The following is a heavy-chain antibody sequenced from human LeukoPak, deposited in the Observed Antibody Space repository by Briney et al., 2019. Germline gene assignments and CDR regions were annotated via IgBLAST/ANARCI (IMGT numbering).Heavy chain of an antibody. CDR1: GFTFSSYS. J-gene: IGHJ4*02. D-gene: IGHD6-19*01. CDR2: ISSSSSYI. Sequence: GSLRLSCAASGFTFSSYSMNWVRQAPGKGLEWVSSISSSSSYIYYADSVKGRFTISRDNSKNTLYLQMNSLRAEDTALYYCAKDAQGLVRGGIYFDFWGQGSLVTVSS. CDR3: AKDAQGLVRGGIYFDF. V-gene: IGHV3-21*04.